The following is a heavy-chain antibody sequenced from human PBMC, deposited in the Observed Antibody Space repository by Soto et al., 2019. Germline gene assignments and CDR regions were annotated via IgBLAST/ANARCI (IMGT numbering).Heavy chain of an antibody. CDR1: GFTFSNAW. Sequence: PGGSLRLSCAASGFTFSNAWMNWVRQAPGKGLEWLGRIKSKTDGGTTDYAAPVKGRFTISRDDSKNTLYLQMNSLKTEDTAVYYCTTTYYDFWSGYYPDAFDIWGQGTMVTVSS. CDR2: IKSKTDGGTT. CDR3: TTTYYDFWSGYYPDAFDI. J-gene: IGHJ3*02. D-gene: IGHD3-3*01. V-gene: IGHV3-15*07.